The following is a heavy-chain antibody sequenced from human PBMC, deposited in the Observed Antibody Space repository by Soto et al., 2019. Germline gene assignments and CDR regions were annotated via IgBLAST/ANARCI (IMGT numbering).Heavy chain of an antibody. V-gene: IGHV3-21*01. CDR3: ARDLHPRLVLSYYYGMDV. CDR2: ISSSSSYI. CDR1: GFTFSSYS. J-gene: IGHJ6*02. Sequence: GGSLRLSCAASGFTFSSYSMNWVRQAPGKGLEWVSSISSSSSYIYYADSVKGRFTISRDNAKNSLYLQMNSLRAEDTAVYYCARDLHPRLVLSYYYGMDVWGQGTTVTVSS. D-gene: IGHD6-19*01.